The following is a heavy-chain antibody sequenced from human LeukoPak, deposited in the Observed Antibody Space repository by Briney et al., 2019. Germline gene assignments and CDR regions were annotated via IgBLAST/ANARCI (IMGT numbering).Heavy chain of an antibody. Sequence: GGSLRLSCAASGFTFSSYSMNWVRQAPGKGLEWVSYISSSSSTIYYADSVKGRFTISRDNAKNSLYLQMNSLRAEDTAVYYCARHFGYDDTSDYQGVPDYWGQGSLVTVSS. D-gene: IGHD3-22*01. CDR1: GFTFSSYS. V-gene: IGHV3-48*01. J-gene: IGHJ4*02. CDR2: ISSSSSTI. CDR3: ARHFGYDDTSDYQGVPDY.